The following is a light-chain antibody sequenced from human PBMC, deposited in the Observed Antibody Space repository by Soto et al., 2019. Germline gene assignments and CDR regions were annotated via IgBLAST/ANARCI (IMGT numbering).Light chain of an antibody. CDR1: QSVSSSY. CDR3: QQYGSSPQT. V-gene: IGKV3-20*01. J-gene: IGKJ1*01. Sequence: EIVLTQSPGTLSLSPGERATLSCRASQSVSSSYLAWYQQKPGQAPRLLIYGASSRATGIPDRFSGSGSGTDGTLTISRLEPEDFALYYCQQYGSSPQTCGQGTKVEIK. CDR2: GAS.